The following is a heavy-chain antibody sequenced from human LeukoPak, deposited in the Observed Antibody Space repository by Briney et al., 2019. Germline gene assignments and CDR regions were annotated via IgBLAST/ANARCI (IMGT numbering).Heavy chain of an antibody. CDR1: GGSFSGYY. CDR2: INHSGST. D-gene: IGHD4-17*01. V-gene: IGHV4-34*01. CDR3: VTLSSSRGATVVGDY. J-gene: IGHJ4*02. Sequence: SETLSLTCAVYGGSFSGYYWSWIRQPPGKGLEWIGEINHSGSTNYNPSLKSRVTISVDTSKNQFSLKLSSVTAADTAVYYCVTLSSSRGATVVGDYWGQGTLVTVSS.